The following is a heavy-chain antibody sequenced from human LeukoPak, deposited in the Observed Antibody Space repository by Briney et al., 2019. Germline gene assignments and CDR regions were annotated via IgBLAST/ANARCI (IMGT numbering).Heavy chain of an antibody. CDR3: ARAPYSSPSVYYYMDV. D-gene: IGHD6-6*01. CDR1: GGSISSDGYY. CDR2: IYHSGST. V-gene: IGHV4-30-2*01. Sequence: SETLSLTCTVSGGSISSDGYYWSWIRQPQGKGLEWIGYIYHSGSTYYNPSLKSRVTISVDRSKNQFSLKLSSVTAADTAVYYCARAPYSSPSVYYYMDVWGKGTTVTVSS. J-gene: IGHJ6*03.